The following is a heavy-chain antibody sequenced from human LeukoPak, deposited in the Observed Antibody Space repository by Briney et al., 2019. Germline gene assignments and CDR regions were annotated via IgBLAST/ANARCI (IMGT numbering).Heavy chain of an antibody. D-gene: IGHD1-26*01. CDR1: GFTFSSYS. V-gene: IGHV3-21*04. Sequence: GGSLRLSCAAYGFTFSSYSMNWVRQAPGKGLEWVSSISSSSSYIYYADSVKGRFTISRDNAKNSLYLQMNSLRAEDTAVYYCARGGGSAYNWFDPWGQGTLVTVSS. J-gene: IGHJ5*02. CDR3: ARGGGSAYNWFDP. CDR2: ISSSSSYI.